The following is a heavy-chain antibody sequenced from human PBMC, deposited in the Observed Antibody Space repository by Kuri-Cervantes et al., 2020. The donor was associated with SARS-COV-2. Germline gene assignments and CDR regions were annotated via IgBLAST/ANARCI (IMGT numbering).Heavy chain of an antibody. J-gene: IGHJ4*02. V-gene: IGHV3-30-3*01. CDR1: GFTFSSYA. CDR3: ASDAYDFWSGYSIALFDYFDY. CDR2: ISYDGSNK. Sequence: LSLTCAASGFTFSSYAMHWVRQAPGKGLEWVAVISYDGSNKYYVDSVKGRFTISRDNSKNTLYLQMNSLRAEDTAVYYCASDAYDFWSGYSIALFDYFDYWGQGTLVTVSS. D-gene: IGHD3-3*01.